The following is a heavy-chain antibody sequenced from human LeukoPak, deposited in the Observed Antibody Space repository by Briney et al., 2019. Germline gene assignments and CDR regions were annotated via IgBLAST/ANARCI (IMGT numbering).Heavy chain of an antibody. V-gene: IGHV3-21*01. J-gene: IGHJ4*02. CDR1: GFTFGGYT. CDR3: ARGEANYYGSGSYYKLDY. Sequence: GGSLRLSCVASGFTFGGYTINWVRLAPGKGLEWVSSISSSLNMYFAESVKGRFTISRDSARNSVSLQLNSLRAEDTAVYYCARGEANYYGSGSYYKLDYWGQGTLVTVSS. D-gene: IGHD3-10*01. CDR2: ISSSLNM.